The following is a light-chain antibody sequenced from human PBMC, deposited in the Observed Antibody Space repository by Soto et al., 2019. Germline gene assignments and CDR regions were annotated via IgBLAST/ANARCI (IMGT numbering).Light chain of an antibody. CDR1: QGIAPY. J-gene: IGKJ4*01. V-gene: IGKV1-27*01. CDR3: QKYNSAPLT. Sequence: DVQMTQSPSSLSASVGDRVTITCRASQGIAPYLAWFQQKPGKVPKLLIYAASTLQSGVPSRFSGSGSGTDFTRTISSLPPEDVATDYCQKYNSAPLTFGGGTKVEIK. CDR2: AAS.